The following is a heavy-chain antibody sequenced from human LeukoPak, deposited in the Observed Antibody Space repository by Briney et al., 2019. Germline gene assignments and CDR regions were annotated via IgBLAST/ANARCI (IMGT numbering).Heavy chain of an antibody. V-gene: IGHV3-23*01. CDR2: SST. D-gene: IGHD3-22*01. CDR3: AKDDATYYYDSSGLTTAHFDY. Sequence: SSTVYADSVKGRFTISRDNFKNTLYLQMNSLRAEDTAVYYCAKDDATYYYDSSGLTTAHFDYWGQGNLVTVSS. J-gene: IGHJ4*02.